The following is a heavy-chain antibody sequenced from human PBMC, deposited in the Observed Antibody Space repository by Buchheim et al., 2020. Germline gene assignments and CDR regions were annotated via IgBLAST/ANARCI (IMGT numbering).Heavy chain of an antibody. V-gene: IGHV5-51*01. D-gene: IGHD3-16*02. CDR1: EYSFPSYW. CDR2: IFPRDSDT. J-gene: IGHJ4*02. Sequence: EVQLVQSGAEVKKPGESLKISCKGSEYSFPSYWIGWVRQMPGKGLEWMGIIFPRDSDTTYSPSFQGRVTIYVDPSINPAYLQWNSLEASETAIYYCARHRSLQYLDYWGQGTL. CDR3: ARHRSLQYLDY.